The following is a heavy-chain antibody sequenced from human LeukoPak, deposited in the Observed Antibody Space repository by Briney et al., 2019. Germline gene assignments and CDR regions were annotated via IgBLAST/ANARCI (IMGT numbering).Heavy chain of an antibody. J-gene: IGHJ4*02. CDR3: ARGSSGSYFNY. D-gene: IGHD3-10*01. Sequence: PSETLSLTCTVSGESINNYFYSWLRQPAGKGLEWIGRIFPSGGSNYNPSIKSRVTMSVDTSKSQVSLKLSSVTAADTAVYYCARGSSGSYFNYWGQGALVTVSS. CDR2: IFPSGGS. CDR1: GESINNYF. V-gene: IGHV4-4*07.